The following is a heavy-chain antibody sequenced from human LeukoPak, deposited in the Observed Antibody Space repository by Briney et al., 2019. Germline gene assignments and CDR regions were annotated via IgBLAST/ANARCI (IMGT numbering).Heavy chain of an antibody. Sequence: PSETLSLTCTVSGGSISSYYWSWIRQPPGKGLEWIGYIYYSGSTNYNPSLKSRVTISVDTSKNQLSLKLSSVTAADTAVYYCARQVFGGYYYYGMDVWGQGTTVTVSS. V-gene: IGHV4-59*08. CDR1: GGSISSYY. D-gene: IGHD3-10*02. J-gene: IGHJ6*02. CDR3: ARQVFGGYYYYGMDV. CDR2: IYYSGST.